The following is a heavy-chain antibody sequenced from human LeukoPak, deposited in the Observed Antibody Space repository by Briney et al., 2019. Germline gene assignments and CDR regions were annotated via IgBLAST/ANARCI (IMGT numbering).Heavy chain of an antibody. D-gene: IGHD2-15*01. CDR3: ARVIMGEDIVVVVAATYNWFDP. CDR2: ISAYNGNT. J-gene: IGHJ5*02. CDR1: GYTFTSYG. Sequence: ASVKVSCKASGYTFTSYGISWVRQAPGQGLEWMGWISAYNGNTNYAQKLQGRVTMTTDTSTSTAYMELRSLRSDDTAVYYCARVIMGEDIVVVVAATYNWFDPWGQGNLVTVSS. V-gene: IGHV1-18*01.